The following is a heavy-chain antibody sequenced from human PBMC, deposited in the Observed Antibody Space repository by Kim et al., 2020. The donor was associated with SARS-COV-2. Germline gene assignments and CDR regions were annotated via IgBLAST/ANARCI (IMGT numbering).Heavy chain of an antibody. Sequence: GGSLRLSCTTSGFTFTGYAMSWVRQAPGKGLEWVSSIDGGDGTTYYVDSVKGRFTISRDDSKSTLYLWMTSLRADDTAVYYCLKGGWGWIWDHWGQGA. V-gene: IGHV3-23*01. CDR3: LKGGWGWIWDH. CDR1: GFTFTGYA. J-gene: IGHJ4*02. D-gene: IGHD5-12*01. CDR2: IDGGDGTT.